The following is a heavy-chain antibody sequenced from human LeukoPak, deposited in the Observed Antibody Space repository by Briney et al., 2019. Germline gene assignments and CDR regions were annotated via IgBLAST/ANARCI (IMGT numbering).Heavy chain of an antibody. V-gene: IGHV1-46*01. CDR1: GNNFSSYF. CDR3: GRVTLYAFDI. CDR2: ISPSGGTT. D-gene: IGHD4-23*01. Sequence: GASVKVSCKASGNNFSSYFIHWVRQAPGHGLEWMGIISPSGGTTSYAQEFQGRVTMTRDTSTSTVYMELSSLRSEDTAVYYCGRVTLYAFDIWGQGTMVTVSS. J-gene: IGHJ3*02.